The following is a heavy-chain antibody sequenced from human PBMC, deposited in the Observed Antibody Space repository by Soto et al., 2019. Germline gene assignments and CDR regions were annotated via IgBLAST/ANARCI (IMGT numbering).Heavy chain of an antibody. CDR1: GFSFSSHR. CDR3: ARDGTTTVPIDY. Sequence: GGSLRLSCAASGFSFSSHRMHWVRQAPGKGLVWVSHIKSDGSSTSYAGSVKDRFNISRDNAKNTVYLQMNSLRVDDTAVYYCARDGTTTVPIDYWGQGTLVTVSS. CDR2: IKSDGSST. D-gene: IGHD1-26*01. J-gene: IGHJ4*02. V-gene: IGHV3-74*01.